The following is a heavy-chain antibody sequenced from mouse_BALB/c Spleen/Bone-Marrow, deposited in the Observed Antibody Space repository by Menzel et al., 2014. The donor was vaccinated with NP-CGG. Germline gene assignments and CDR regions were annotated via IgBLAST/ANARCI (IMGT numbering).Heavy chain of an antibody. V-gene: IGHV1-9*01. CDR2: ILPGSGTT. CDR1: GYTFSSYW. CDR3: ARDYRYDGAMDY. Sequence: VKLVESGAELMKPGASVKISCKATGYTFSSYWIEWVKQRPGHGLEWIGEILPGSGTTSYNENFKGKATFTADTSSNTAYMQLSSLTSEDSAVYYCARDYRYDGAMDYWGQGTSVTVSS. D-gene: IGHD2-14*01. J-gene: IGHJ4*01.